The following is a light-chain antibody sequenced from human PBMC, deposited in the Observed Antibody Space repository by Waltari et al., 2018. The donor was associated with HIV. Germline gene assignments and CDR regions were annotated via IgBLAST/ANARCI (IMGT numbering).Light chain of an antibody. CDR2: GDS. Sequence: SVLAQLSSASGTPGQRVTTSCTGRRSTIGSNSVNWYQHFPGTAPKLLIYGDSLRPSGVPALFSGSKFGTSASLVITGLQSGDEADYYCSTWDDRLNGPVVFGGGTRLTVL. V-gene: IGLV1-44*01. J-gene: IGLJ2*01. CDR1: RSTIGSNS. CDR3: STWDDRLNGPVV.